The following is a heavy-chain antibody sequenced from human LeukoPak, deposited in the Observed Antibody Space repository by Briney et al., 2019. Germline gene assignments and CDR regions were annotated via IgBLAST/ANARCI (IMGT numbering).Heavy chain of an antibody. CDR1: GYIFTGYF. CDR3: ARDLSSTPHWELDY. Sequence: ASVKFSCKASGYIFTGYFIHWVRQSTGHGLEWIGRINPYSGVTEFAQKFQGRVTMTRDTSINTAYMELSGLRSDDTAVYYCARDLSSTPHWELDYWGQGTVVTVSP. D-gene: IGHD7-27*01. J-gene: IGHJ4*02. V-gene: IGHV1-2*06. CDR2: INPYSGVT.